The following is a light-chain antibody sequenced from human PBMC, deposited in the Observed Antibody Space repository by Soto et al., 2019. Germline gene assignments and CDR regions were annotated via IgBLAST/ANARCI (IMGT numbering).Light chain of an antibody. J-gene: IGKJ2*01. CDR2: WAS. CDR1: QSVLYSSNNKNY. V-gene: IGKV4-1*01. Sequence: DIVMTQSPDSLAVSLGERATINCKSSQSVLYSSNNKNYLAWYQQRPGQPPKLLIYWASTRESGVRDRFSGSGSGTDFTLTITSLQAEDVAVYYCRQYESTPPTFGQGTKLEIK. CDR3: RQYESTPPT.